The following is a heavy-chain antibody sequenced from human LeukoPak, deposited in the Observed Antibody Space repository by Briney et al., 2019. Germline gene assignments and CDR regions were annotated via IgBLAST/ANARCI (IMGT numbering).Heavy chain of an antibody. CDR2: ISAYNGNT. J-gene: IGHJ4*02. Sequence: ASVKVSCKASGYTFTSYGISWVRQAPGQGLEWMGWISAYNGNTNYAQKLQGRVTMTTDTYTSTAYMELRSLRSDDTAVYYCARDNRFVPAAIFDYWGQGTLVTVSS. V-gene: IGHV1-18*01. CDR3: ARDNRFVPAAIFDY. CDR1: GYTFTSYG. D-gene: IGHD2-2*01.